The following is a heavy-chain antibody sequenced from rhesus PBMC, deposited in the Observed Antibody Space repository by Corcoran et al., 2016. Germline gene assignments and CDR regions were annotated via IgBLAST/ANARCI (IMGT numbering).Heavy chain of an antibody. CDR3: AKDGIHRSNDY. V-gene: IGHV3S25*01. Sequence: EVQLMESGGALVHPGGSLRLSWVTYGFIYSDFFMYGVRQAPGKGRAWISAIHANGDIPADAASVHGRFTMSRDDSKNTVYLQMNSLRPEDTAVYYCAKDGIHRSNDYWGQGVLVTVSS. CDR2: IHANGDIP. D-gene: IGHD4-23*01. CDR1: GFIYSDFF. J-gene: IGHJ4*01.